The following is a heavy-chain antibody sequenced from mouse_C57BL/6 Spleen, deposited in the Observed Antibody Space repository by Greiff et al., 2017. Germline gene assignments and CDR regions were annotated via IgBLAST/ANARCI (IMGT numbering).Heavy chain of an antibody. V-gene: IGHV1-4*01. CDR1: GYTFTSYT. CDR3: ARCPVVADYYAMDY. Sequence: VQLQQSGAELARPGASVKMSCKASGYTFTSYTMHWVKQRPGQGLEWIGYINPSSGYTKYNQKFKDKATLTADKSSSTAYMQLSSLTSEDSAVYYCARCPVVADYYAMDYWGQGTSVTVSS. J-gene: IGHJ4*01. CDR2: INPSSGYT. D-gene: IGHD1-1*01.